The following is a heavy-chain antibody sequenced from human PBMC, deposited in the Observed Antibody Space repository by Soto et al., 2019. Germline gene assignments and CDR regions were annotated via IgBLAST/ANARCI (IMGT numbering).Heavy chain of an antibody. J-gene: IGHJ3*02. CDR2: IDPSDSYT. Sequence: GESLKISCKGSGYSFTSYWITWVRQLPGKGLEWMGRIDPSDSYTNYSPSFEGHVTISTDKSISTAYLQWSSLKASDTAMYYCARFSVMVRGPSSAFDISGQGTIVPVSS. CDR1: GYSFTSYW. V-gene: IGHV5-10-1*01. CDR3: ARFSVMVRGPSSAFDI. D-gene: IGHD3-10*01.